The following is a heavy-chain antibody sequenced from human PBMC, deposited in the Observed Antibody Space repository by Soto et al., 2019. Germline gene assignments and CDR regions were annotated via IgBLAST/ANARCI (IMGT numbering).Heavy chain of an antibody. Sequence: GGSLRLSCTASGFTFNRHAMTRVRQAPGKGLEWVSGLSDSGGSIYYADSVKGRFTISRDNSMNTLYLQMNTLRAEDTAVYYCAKVSSAWHAGFFDLWGQGTLVTVSS. CDR3: AKVSSAWHAGFFDL. CDR1: GFTFNRHA. V-gene: IGHV3-23*01. D-gene: IGHD3-9*01. CDR2: LSDSGGSI. J-gene: IGHJ4*02.